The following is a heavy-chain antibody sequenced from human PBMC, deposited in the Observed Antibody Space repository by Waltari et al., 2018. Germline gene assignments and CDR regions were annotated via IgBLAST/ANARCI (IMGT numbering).Heavy chain of an antibody. CDR1: GFTFSSYW. J-gene: IGHJ3*02. Sequence: VQLVESGGGLVQPGGSLRLSCAASGFTFSSYWMSWVRQAPGKGLEWVAVISYDGSNKYYADSVKGRFTISRDNSKNTLYLQMNSLRAEDTAVYYCARAGSGYSPGAFDIWGQGTMVTVSS. V-gene: IGHV3-30-3*01. D-gene: IGHD3-22*01. CDR2: ISYDGSNK. CDR3: ARAGSGYSPGAFDI.